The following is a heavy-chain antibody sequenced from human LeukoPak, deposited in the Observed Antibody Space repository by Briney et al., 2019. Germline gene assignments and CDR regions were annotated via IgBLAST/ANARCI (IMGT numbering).Heavy chain of an antibody. V-gene: IGHV4-59*01. CDR3: ASGPYGSGSFPYYYYGMDV. D-gene: IGHD3-10*01. Sequence: SQTLSLTCTVPGGSISSYYWTWIRQPPGKGLEWIGYIYYSASTNYNPSPKNRVSLSVATTKHPSSIKFSPVTAPHTAVYTCASGPYGSGSFPYYYYGMDVGGQGCTVTVSS. CDR2: IYYSAST. J-gene: IGHJ6*02. CDR1: GGSISSYY.